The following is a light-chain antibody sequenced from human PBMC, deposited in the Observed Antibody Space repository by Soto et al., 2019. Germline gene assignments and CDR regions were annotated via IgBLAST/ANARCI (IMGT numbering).Light chain of an antibody. CDR3: QQYNNCPLT. J-gene: IGKJ4*01. CDR1: QSVSSN. CDR2: GAS. V-gene: IGKV3-15*01. Sequence: EIVMTQSAATLSVSRREIATLSCRASQSVSSNLAWYQQKPGQAPRLLIYGASTRSTGIPARFSCSGSATEFTLTISSLQSEDFAVYYCQQYNNCPLTYGGGTKVDIK.